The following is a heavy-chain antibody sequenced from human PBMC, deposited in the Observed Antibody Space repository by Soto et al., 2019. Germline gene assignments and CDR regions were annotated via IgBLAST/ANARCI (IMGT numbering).Heavy chain of an antibody. CDR2: MNPNNGNT. Sequence: VKVSCKASGYTFTSYDINWVRQAPGQGLEWMGWMNPNNGNTSYAQKIQGRVTMTRNTSISTAYMELSSLRSEDTAVYYCARGLRNFWSGYYPYNWFDPWGQGTLVTVSS. CDR1: GYTFTSYD. D-gene: IGHD3-3*01. CDR3: ARGLRNFWSGYYPYNWFDP. V-gene: IGHV1-8*02. J-gene: IGHJ5*02.